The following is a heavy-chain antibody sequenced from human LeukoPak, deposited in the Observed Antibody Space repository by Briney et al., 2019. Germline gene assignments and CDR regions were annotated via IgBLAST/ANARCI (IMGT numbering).Heavy chain of an antibody. CDR3: TTERLVNDAFDI. V-gene: IGHV3-15*01. D-gene: IGHD3-9*01. CDR2: IKSKTDGGTT. Sequence: GGSLRLSCAASGFTFSSYSMNWVRQAPGKGLEWVGRIKSKTDGGTTDYAAPVKGRFTISRDDSKNTLYLQMNSLKTEDTAVYYCTTERLVNDAFDIWGQGTMVTVSS. J-gene: IGHJ3*02. CDR1: GFTFSSYS.